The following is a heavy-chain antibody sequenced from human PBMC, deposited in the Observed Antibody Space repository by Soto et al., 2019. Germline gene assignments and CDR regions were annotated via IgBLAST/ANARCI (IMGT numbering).Heavy chain of an antibody. CDR2: VSYSGST. Sequence: KPSETLSLTCSLSGGAIGGYYWSWIRQPPGKALEWIGYVSYSGSTDYHPSLKSRVSISIDTSKNQFSLKMISETAADTAVYYCARYGSESGWYLVDPCGEGSLVTVSS. V-gene: IGHV4-59*01. CDR3: ARYGSESGWYLVDP. J-gene: IGHJ5*02. D-gene: IGHD6-19*01. CDR1: GGAIGGYY.